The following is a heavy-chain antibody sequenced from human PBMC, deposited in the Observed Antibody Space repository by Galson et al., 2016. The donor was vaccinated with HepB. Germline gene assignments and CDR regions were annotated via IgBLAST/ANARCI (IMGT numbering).Heavy chain of an antibody. CDR3: ARVHYFDSSAYYYYGMDV. Sequence: ETLSLTCAVSGGFFSGYYWSWIRQPPGKGLEWIGEVNPSGSTNYNPSLKSRVTISLDTSRSHFSLNLSAVTAADTAVYYCARVHYFDSSAYYYYGMDVWGQGTTVTVSS. V-gene: IGHV4-34*01. CDR1: GGFFSGYY. CDR2: VNPSGST. D-gene: IGHD3-22*01. J-gene: IGHJ6*02.